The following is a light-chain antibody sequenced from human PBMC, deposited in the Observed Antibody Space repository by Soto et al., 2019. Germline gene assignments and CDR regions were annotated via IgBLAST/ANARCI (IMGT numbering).Light chain of an antibody. Sequence: QSALTQPPSASGSPGQSVTISCTGTSSDVGGYGYVSWYQQHPGKAPKLMIFEVTKRASGVPNRFSGSKSGNTASLTVSGLQAEDEADYYCSSYADINTDVVFGGGTKLTVL. CDR1: SSDVGGYGY. CDR3: SSYADINTDVV. V-gene: IGLV2-8*01. CDR2: EVT. J-gene: IGLJ2*01.